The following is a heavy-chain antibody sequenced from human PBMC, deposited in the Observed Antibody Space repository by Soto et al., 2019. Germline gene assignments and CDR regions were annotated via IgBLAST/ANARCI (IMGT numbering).Heavy chain of an antibody. Sequence: QVQLQESGPGLVKPSQTLSLTCTVSGGSIRSEDYYWSWIRQPPGKGLEWIGYISYSGSTAYKSSLMNRVIISVDTPKNQVSLKLNSATAADTAVYYCARVRIVGSTTFDSWGQGTLVTVSS. CDR1: GGSIRSEDYY. CDR2: ISYSGST. J-gene: IGHJ4*02. D-gene: IGHD1-26*01. CDR3: ARVRIVGSTTFDS. V-gene: IGHV4-30-4*01.